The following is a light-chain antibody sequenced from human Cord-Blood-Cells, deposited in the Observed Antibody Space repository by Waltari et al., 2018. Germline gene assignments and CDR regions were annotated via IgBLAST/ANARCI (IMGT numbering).Light chain of an antibody. V-gene: IGLV3-1*01. CDR2: QDR. J-gene: IGLJ2*01. CDR3: QAWDSSTWV. Sequence: SYGLTQPPSDSVSPGQTASLPCSGDKLGDNSSCWYQQKPGQSPGLFMYQDRKRPSGIPERFCCPNCGNTATLTISGTRAMDEAVYYCQAWDSSTWVVGGGTKLTVL. CDR1: KLGDNS.